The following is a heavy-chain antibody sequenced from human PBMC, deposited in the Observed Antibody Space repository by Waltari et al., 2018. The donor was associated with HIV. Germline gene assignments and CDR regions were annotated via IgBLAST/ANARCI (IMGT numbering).Heavy chain of an antibody. CDR3: ARPVDCSSTTCTGPFHV. CDR1: GDSLSHYY. CDR2: MDQRGRT. D-gene: IGHD2-2*01. V-gene: IGHV4-34*02. Sequence: QVQLQQWGAGLLKPSETLSLTCAVYGDSLSHYYWSWLRQPPGKGLEWIGEMDQRGRTKYSPSLKSRLTISVDTSKKQISLRLRSVTAADTAVYYCARPVDCSSTTCTGPFHVWGQGTLVTVSS. J-gene: IGHJ4*02.